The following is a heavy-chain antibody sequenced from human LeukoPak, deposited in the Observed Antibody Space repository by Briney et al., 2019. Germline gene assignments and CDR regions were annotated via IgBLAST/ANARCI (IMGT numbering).Heavy chain of an antibody. D-gene: IGHD3-22*01. J-gene: IGHJ4*02. CDR3: ARALEDYYDSSGYSWNY. CDR1: GYTFTSYG. Sequence: ASVKVSCKASGYTFTSYGISWVRQAPGQGLEWMGWISAYNGNTNYAQKLQGRVTMTTDTSTSTAYMELRSLRSDDTAVYYCARALEDYYDSSGYSWNYWGQGTLVSLSS. CDR2: ISAYNGNT. V-gene: IGHV1-18*01.